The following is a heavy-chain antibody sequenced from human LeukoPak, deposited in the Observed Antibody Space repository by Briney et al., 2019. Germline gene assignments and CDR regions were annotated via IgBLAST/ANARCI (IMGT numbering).Heavy chain of an antibody. D-gene: IGHD2-15*01. CDR1: GGSISSYY. Sequence: SETLSLTCTVSGGSISSYYWSWIRQPPGKGLEWIGYIYYSGSTNYNPSLKSRVTISVDTSKNQFSLKLSSVTAADTAVYYCARDNGGCSGGSCYPFDYWGQGTLSPSPQ. V-gene: IGHV4-59*01. CDR2: IYYSGST. CDR3: ARDNGGCSGGSCYPFDY. J-gene: IGHJ4*02.